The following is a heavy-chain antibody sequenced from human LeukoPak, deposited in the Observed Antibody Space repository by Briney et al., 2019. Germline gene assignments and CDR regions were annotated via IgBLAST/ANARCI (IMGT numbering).Heavy chain of an antibody. CDR1: GGSISSGGYY. CDR2: IYYSGST. Sequence: PSETLSLTCTVSGGSISSGGYYWSWIRQHPGKGLEWIGYIYYSGSTYYNPSLKSRVTISVDTSKNQFSLKLSSVTAADTAEYYCARDSSMTGSRHYYYYGMDVWGQGTTVTVSS. CDR3: ARDSSMTGSRHYYYYGMDV. J-gene: IGHJ6*02. D-gene: IGHD3-9*01. V-gene: IGHV4-31*03.